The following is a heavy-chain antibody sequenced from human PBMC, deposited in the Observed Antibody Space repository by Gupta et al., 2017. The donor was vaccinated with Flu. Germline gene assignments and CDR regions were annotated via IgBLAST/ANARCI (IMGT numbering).Heavy chain of an antibody. V-gene: IGHV1-69*01. CDR3: AREGRPAIFGVAQGGHHCEF. CDR1: GGTFSSFG. Sequence: QVQVMQSGAELQKPGSSVKLSCRTSGGTFSSFGIGWVRQAPGQGLEWMGGIIPMFHKPTYAQKLQGRVTITADESTSTVYMELSSLRSADKAMYYCAREGRPAIFGVAQGGHHCEFWGQGSLVTVSS. J-gene: IGHJ4*02. D-gene: IGHD3-3*01. CDR2: IIPMFHKP.